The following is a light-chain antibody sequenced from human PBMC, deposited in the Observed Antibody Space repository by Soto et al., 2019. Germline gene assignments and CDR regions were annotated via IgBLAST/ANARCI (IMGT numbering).Light chain of an antibody. CDR3: SSYTSTTTPLV. J-gene: IGLJ1*01. V-gene: IGLV2-14*01. Sequence: QSALTQPASVSGSPGQSVTISCTGTSSDVGAYNYVSWYQQHPGKAPKLMIYDVSNRPSGVSNRFSGSKSGNTASLTISGLQAEDEADYYCSSYTSTTTPLVFGTGTKLTVL. CDR1: SSDVGAYNY. CDR2: DVS.